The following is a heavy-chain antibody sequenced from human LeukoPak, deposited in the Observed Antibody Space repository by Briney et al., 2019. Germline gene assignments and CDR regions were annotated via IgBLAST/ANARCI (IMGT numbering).Heavy chain of an antibody. CDR3: AIAPAWIQLWSDY. Sequence: PGGSLRLSCAASGFTFSSYGMHWVRQAPGKGLEWVAVISYDGSNKYYADSVKGRFTISRDNSKNTLYLQMNSLRAEDTAVYYCAIAPAWIQLWSDYWGQGTLVTVSS. V-gene: IGHV3-30*03. CDR2: ISYDGSNK. D-gene: IGHD5-18*01. J-gene: IGHJ4*02. CDR1: GFTFSSYG.